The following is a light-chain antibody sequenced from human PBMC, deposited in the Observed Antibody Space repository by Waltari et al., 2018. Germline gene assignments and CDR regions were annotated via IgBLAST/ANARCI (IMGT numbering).Light chain of an antibody. CDR3: QKYGTLPAT. CDR1: QSVSRY. V-gene: IGKV3-20*01. J-gene: IGKJ1*01. CDR2: ATP. Sequence: EIVLTQSPGTLSLSPGERATLSCRASQSVSRYLAWYQQRPGQPPRLLIYATPTRATGIPDRFSGSGSGTDFSLTISRLEPEDFAVYYCQKYGTLPATFGQGTKVEI.